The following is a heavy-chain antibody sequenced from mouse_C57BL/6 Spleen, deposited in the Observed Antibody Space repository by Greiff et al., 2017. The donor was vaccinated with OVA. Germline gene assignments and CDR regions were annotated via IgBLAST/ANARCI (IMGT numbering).Heavy chain of an antibody. CDR2: INPNNGGT. Sequence: EVQLQQSGPELVKPGASVKIPCKASGYTFTDYNMDWVKQSHGKSLEWIGDINPNNGGTTYNQKFKGKATLTVDKSSSTAYMELRSLTSEDTAVYYCARSDWVFDYWGQGTTLTVSS. CDR1: GYTFTDYN. CDR3: ARSDWVFDY. D-gene: IGHD4-1*01. J-gene: IGHJ2*01. V-gene: IGHV1-18*01.